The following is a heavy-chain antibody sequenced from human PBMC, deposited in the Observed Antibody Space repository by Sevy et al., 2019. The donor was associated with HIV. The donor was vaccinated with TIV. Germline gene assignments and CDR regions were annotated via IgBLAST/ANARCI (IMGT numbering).Heavy chain of an antibody. D-gene: IGHD2-2*03. V-gene: IGHV3-9*01. CDR3: AKDVNVDILCGMDV. Sequence: GGSLRLSCAASGFTFDDYAMHWVRQAPGKGLEWVSGISWNSGSIGYADSVKGRFTISRDNAKNSLYLQMNSLRAEDTALYYCAKDVNVDILCGMDVWGQGTTVTVSS. J-gene: IGHJ6*01. CDR2: ISWNSGSI. CDR1: GFTFDDYA.